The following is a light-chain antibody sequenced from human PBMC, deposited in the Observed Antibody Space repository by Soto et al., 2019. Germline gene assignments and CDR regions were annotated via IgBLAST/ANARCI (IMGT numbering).Light chain of an antibody. J-gene: IGLJ1*01. Sequence: QSVLTQPASVSGSPGQSITISCTGTSSDIGAYNYVSWFQQPPDKAPKLMIYEVTNRPSGVSNRFSGSKSGNAASLTISGLQAEDEAYYFCFSFTTSHTHIFGTGTKVTVL. CDR1: SSDIGAYNY. V-gene: IGLV2-14*01. CDR3: FSFTTSHTHI. CDR2: EVT.